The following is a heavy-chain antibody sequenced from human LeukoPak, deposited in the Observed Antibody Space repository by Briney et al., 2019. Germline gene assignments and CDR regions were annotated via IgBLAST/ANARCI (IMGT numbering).Heavy chain of an antibody. CDR1: GGSISSYY. V-gene: IGHV4-59*01. D-gene: IGHD2-2*01. J-gene: IGHJ4*02. Sequence: SETLSLTCTVSGGSISSYYWSWIRQPPGKGLEWIGYIYYSGSTNYNPSLKSRVTISVDTSKNQFSLKLSSVTAADTVVYYCARGTRHVDFDYWGQGTLVTVSS. CDR3: ARGTRHVDFDY. CDR2: IYYSGST.